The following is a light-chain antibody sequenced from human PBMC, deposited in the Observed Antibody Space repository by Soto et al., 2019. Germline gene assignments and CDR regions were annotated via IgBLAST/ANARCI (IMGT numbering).Light chain of an antibody. CDR3: SSYTSSSTPHVV. V-gene: IGLV2-14*01. Sequence: QAVLTQPASVSGSPGQSITIACTGTSSDVGGYNYVSWYQQHPGKAPKLMIYDVSNRPSGVSNRFSGSKSGNTASLTISGLQAEDEADYYCSSYTSSSTPHVVFRGGTKLTVL. CDR1: SSDVGGYNY. J-gene: IGLJ2*01. CDR2: DVS.